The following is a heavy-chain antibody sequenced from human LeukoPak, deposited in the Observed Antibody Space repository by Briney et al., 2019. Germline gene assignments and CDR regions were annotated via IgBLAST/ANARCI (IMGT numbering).Heavy chain of an antibody. D-gene: IGHD6-19*01. V-gene: IGHV3-30*18. J-gene: IGHJ4*02. CDR3: AKSLSSGWSSYYFGD. CDR1: GFAFSTYY. CDR2: ISYDGRNM. Sequence: GGSLRLSCAASGFAFSTYYIHWGRRPPGKGLEGGAVISYDGRNMYYGDSVKGRFTISRDNSKNTLYLQMNSLRPEDTAVYYCAKSLSSGWSSYYFGDWGQGTLVTVSS.